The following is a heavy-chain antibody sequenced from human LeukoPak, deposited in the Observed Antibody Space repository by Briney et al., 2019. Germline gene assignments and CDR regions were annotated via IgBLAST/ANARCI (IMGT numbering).Heavy chain of an antibody. CDR3: ARNYYGSGSYYTYYYYYYMDV. V-gene: IGHV3-74*01. Sequence: GGSLRLSCAASGFTFSSYWMHWVRQAPGKGLVWVSRINSDGSSTSYADSVKGRFTISRDNAKNTLYLQMNSLRAEDTAVYYCARNYYGSGSYYTYYYYYYMDVRGKGTTVTVSS. D-gene: IGHD3-10*01. CDR2: INSDGSST. J-gene: IGHJ6*03. CDR1: GFTFSSYW.